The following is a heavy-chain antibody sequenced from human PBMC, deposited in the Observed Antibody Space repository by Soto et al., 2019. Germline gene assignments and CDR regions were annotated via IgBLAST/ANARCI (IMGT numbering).Heavy chain of an antibody. CDR1: GGSVSGGSYY. CDR3: ARGGRWLPLGFDI. CDR2: IYYSGST. D-gene: IGHD5-12*01. V-gene: IGHV4-61*01. J-gene: IGHJ3*02. Sequence: SETLSLTCTVSGGSVSGGSYYWSWIRQPPGKGLEWIGYIYYSGSTNYNPSLKSRVTISVDTSKNQFSLKLRSVTAADTAVSYCARGGRWLPLGFDIWSQGTMVT.